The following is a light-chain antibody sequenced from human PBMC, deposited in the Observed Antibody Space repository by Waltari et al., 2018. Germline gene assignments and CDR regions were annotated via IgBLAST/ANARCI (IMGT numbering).Light chain of an antibody. CDR1: QSVSSN. CDR3: QQYNNWPPYT. V-gene: IGKV3-15*01. CDR2: GAS. Sequence: EIVMTQSPATLSVSPGERATLSCRAGQSVSSNLAWYQQKPGQAPRLLIYGASTRATGIPARFSGSESGTEFTLTISSMQSEDFAVYYCQQYNNWPPYTFGQGTKLEIK. J-gene: IGKJ2*01.